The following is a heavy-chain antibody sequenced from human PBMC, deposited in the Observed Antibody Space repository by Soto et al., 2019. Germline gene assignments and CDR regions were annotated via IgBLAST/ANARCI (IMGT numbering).Heavy chain of an antibody. V-gene: IGHV4-39*01. CDR1: GGSISSNIYY. CDR3: ARHLLRYFDWSPGPYHLDL. D-gene: IGHD3-9*01. Sequence: SETLSLTCTVSGGSISSNIYYWGWIRQPPGEGLEWIVTIYYSGSTYYNPSLKSRVTTSVDTSKNQFSLKLSSVTAADTAAYYCARHLLRYFDWSPGPYHLDLWGQGTTVTVSS. J-gene: IGHJ6*02. CDR2: IYYSGST.